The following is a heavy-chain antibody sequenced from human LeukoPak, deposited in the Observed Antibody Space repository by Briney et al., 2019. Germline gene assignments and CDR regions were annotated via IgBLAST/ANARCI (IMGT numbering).Heavy chain of an antibody. Sequence: LSLTCTVSGGSISSGGYYWSWIRQHPGKGLEWVSVIYSGGSTYYADSVKGRFTISRDNSKNTLYLQMNSLRAEDTAVYYCASGEYSSSSTSDYWGQGTLVTVSS. CDR1: GGSISSGGYY. CDR3: ASGEYSSSSTSDY. J-gene: IGHJ4*02. V-gene: IGHV3-66*02. D-gene: IGHD6-6*01. CDR2: IYSGGST.